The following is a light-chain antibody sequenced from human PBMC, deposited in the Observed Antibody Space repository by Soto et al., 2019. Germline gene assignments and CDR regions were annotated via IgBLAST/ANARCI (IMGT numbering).Light chain of an antibody. CDR2: GNN. J-gene: IGLJ2*01. Sequence: QAVVTQPPSVSGAPGQRVTISCTGSSSNIGAGYDVHWYQQLPGTAPKLLVYGNNNRPSGVPDRFSGSKSGTSASLAITGLQAEDEADYSCQSYDSSLSVVFGGGTKVTVL. V-gene: IGLV1-40*01. CDR3: QSYDSSLSVV. CDR1: SSNIGAGYD.